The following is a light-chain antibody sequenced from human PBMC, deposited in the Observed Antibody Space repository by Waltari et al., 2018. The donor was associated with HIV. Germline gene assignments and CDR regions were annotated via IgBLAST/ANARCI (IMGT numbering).Light chain of an antibody. Sequence: QSVLTQPPSASGTPGQSVTISCSGSSSNIGSNYVYWYKQLPGTAPKLLIYRNNQRPSGVPDRFAGFKSGTSASLAISGLRSEDEADYYCAAWDDNLSGWVFGGGSKLTIL. CDR3: AAWDDNLSGWV. J-gene: IGLJ3*02. CDR2: RNN. CDR1: SSNIGSNY. V-gene: IGLV1-47*01.